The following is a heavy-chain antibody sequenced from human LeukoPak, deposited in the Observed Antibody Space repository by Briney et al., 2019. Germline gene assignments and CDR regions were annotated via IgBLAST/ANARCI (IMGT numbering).Heavy chain of an antibody. CDR2: VHHSGST. CDR3: ARLELRVAARPYYYYYYMDV. J-gene: IGHJ6*03. CDR1: GGSLSGFY. V-gene: IGHV4-34*01. Sequence: SETLSLTCVVNGGSLSGFYWNRIRQPPGKGLEWIGDVHHSGSTNYNPSLESRVTISLDTSKNVVSLKLTSVTAADTAVYYCARLELRVAARPYYYYYYMDVWGKGTTVTVSS. D-gene: IGHD6-6*01.